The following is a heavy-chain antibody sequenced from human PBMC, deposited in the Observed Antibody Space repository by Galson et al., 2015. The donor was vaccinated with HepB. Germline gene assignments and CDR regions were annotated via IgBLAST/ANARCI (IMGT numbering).Heavy chain of an antibody. CDR1: GFTFSSYG. J-gene: IGHJ4*02. Sequence: SLRLSCAASGFTFSSYGMHWVRQAPGKGLEWVAFIRYDGSNKYYADSVKGRFTISRDNSKNTLYLQMNSLRAEDTAVYYCAHVARGYSYGTGGYWGQGTLVTVSS. CDR2: IRYDGSNK. D-gene: IGHD5-18*01. V-gene: IGHV3-30*02. CDR3: AHVARGYSYGTGGY.